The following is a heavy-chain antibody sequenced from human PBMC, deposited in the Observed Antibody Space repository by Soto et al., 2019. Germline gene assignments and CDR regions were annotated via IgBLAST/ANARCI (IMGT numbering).Heavy chain of an antibody. CDR3: ARGTYFDY. CDR1: GYIMTTYG. V-gene: IGHV1-18*01. D-gene: IGHD1-1*01. Sequence: QVQLVQSGTEVKKPGASVKVSCKASGYIMTTYGVSWVRQAPGQGLEWVGWISAYNDHTNYAQKFQGRVTMTTDTSTSTAYMELRSLRSDDTAVYYCARGTYFDYGGQGTLVTVSS. CDR2: ISAYNDHT. J-gene: IGHJ4*02.